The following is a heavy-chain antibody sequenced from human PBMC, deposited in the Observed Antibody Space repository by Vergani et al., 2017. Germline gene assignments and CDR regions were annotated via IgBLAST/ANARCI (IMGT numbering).Heavy chain of an antibody. CDR2: IYYDGSKK. D-gene: IGHD2-21*01. CDR1: GFTFSTYA. V-gene: IGHV3-33*01. J-gene: IGHJ6*03. Sequence: VQLVESGGGVVQPGRSLRLSCTSSGFTFSTYAMHWVRQAPGKGLEWVAIIYYDGSKKYYADSVKGRFTLSRDNSRNTLDLLMSSLRAEDTAISYCVREXSYCGSTTCRNPSYVYYYHMDVWGEGTTVTVSS. CDR3: VREXSYCGSTTCRNPSYVYYYHMDV.